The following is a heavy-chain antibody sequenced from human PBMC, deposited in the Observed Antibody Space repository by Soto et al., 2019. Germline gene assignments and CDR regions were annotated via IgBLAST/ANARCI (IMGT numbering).Heavy chain of an antibody. CDR1: GGSISSSSYF. D-gene: IGHD3-10*01. CDR3: VRHYYGSGSHNNPGGAFEY. V-gene: IGHV4-39*01. Sequence: SETLSLTCAVSGGSISSSSYFWGWIRQSPGKGLEWIGSLYYTGTTYYNPSLESRVTISVGSSKNQFSLQLGSVTAADTAKYYCVRHYYGSGSHNNPGGAFEYWGQGTLVTVSS. J-gene: IGHJ4*02. CDR2: LYYTGTT.